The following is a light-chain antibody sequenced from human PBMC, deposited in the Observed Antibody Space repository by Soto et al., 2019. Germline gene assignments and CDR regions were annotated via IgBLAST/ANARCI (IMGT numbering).Light chain of an antibody. CDR3: GTWDSRLSAYV. J-gene: IGLJ1*01. CDR1: SSNIGNNY. V-gene: IGLV1-51*02. Sequence: QSVLTQPPSVSAAPGQKVTISCSGSSSNIGNNYVSWYQQLPGTAPKLLIYENNKRPSGIPDRFSGSKSGTSATLGITGLQVGAEADYYCGTWDSRLSAYVFGTGTKLTVL. CDR2: ENN.